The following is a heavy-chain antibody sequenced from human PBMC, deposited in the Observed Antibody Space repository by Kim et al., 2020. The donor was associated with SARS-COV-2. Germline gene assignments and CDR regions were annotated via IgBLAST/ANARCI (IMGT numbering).Heavy chain of an antibody. D-gene: IGHD3-10*01. Sequence: GSTNYNPALKSRLTISVDMSKKQFSLKLSSVTAADTAVYFCARGPWFVDVWGQGTTVTVSS. CDR2: GST. J-gene: IGHJ6*02. CDR3: ARGPWFVDV. V-gene: IGHV4-59*09.